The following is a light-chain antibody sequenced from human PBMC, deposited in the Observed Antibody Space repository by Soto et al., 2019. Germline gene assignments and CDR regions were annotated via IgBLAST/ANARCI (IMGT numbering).Light chain of an antibody. Sequence: EIVMTQSPATLSVSPGERATLSCRASQSVSSNLAWYQQKPVQAPSLRIYGASSRATGIPDRFSGSGSGTDFTLTISRLEPEDFAVYYCQQCGSPITFGQGTRLEIK. J-gene: IGKJ5*01. CDR1: QSVSSN. CDR2: GAS. CDR3: QQCGSPIT. V-gene: IGKV3-20*01.